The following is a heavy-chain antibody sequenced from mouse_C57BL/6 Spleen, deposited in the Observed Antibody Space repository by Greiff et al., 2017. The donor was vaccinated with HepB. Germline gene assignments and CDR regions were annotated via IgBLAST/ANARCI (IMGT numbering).Heavy chain of an antibody. V-gene: IGHV1-53*01. J-gene: IGHJ4*01. CDR1: GYTFTSYW. CDR2: INPSNGGT. D-gene: IGHD2-10*02. Sequence: QVQLQQPGTELVKPGASVKLSCKASGYTFTSYWMHWVKQRPGQGLEWIGNINPSNGGTNYNEKFKSKATLTVDKSSSTAYMQLSSLTSEDSAVYYCAREGVWYPYYYAMDYWGQGTSVTVSS. CDR3: AREGVWYPYYYAMDY.